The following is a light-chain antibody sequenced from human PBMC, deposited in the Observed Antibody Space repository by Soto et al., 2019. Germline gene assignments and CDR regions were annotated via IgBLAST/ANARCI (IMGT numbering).Light chain of an antibody. CDR2: GAS. V-gene: IGKV3-20*01. Sequence: EVVLTQSPATLSLSPGERATLSCRASQRISSNLAWYQQRPGQAPRLLIYGASTRATGIPDRFSGSGSETDFTLTISRLEPEDFAVYYCQQYGSSPPSTFGPGTKVDIK. J-gene: IGKJ3*01. CDR3: QQYGSSPPST. CDR1: QRISSN.